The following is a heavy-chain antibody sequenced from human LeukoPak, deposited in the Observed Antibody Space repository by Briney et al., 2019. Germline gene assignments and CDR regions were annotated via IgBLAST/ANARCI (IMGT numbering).Heavy chain of an antibody. J-gene: IGHJ4*02. V-gene: IGHV4-34*01. Sequence: PSETLSLTCAVYGGSFSGYYWSWIPQPPGQGLEWIGEINHSGSTNYNPSLKSRVTISVDTSKNQFSLKLSSVTAADTAVYYCARGLGSSGWYGDWGQGTLATVSS. D-gene: IGHD6-19*01. CDR1: GGSFSGYY. CDR3: ARGLGSSGWYGD. CDR2: INHSGST.